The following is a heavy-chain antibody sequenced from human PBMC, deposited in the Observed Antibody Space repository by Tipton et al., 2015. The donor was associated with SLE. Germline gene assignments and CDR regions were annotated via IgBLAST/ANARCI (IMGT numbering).Heavy chain of an antibody. J-gene: IGHJ4*02. CDR2: IYHTGST. Sequence: TLSLTCFVSGDSITSDIYYWSWIRQSPGKGLEWIGNIYHTGSTYYNPSLKSRVTISLDTSNNQFSLRLTSVTAADTAVYFCARVGDYYNSGSRVFDHWGQGILVTVSS. V-gene: IGHV4-39*07. CDR3: ARVGDYYNSGSRVFDH. CDR1: GDSITSDIYY. D-gene: IGHD3-10*01.